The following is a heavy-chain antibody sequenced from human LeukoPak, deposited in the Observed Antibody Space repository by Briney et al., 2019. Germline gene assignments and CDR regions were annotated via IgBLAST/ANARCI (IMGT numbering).Heavy chain of an antibody. Sequence: GGSLRLSCAASGFTFSSYGMHWVRQAPGKGLEWVAVIWYDGSNKYYADSVKGRFTISRDNSKNTLYLQMNSLRAEDTAVYYCAKDASYCSSTSCYVDYFDYWGQGTLVTVSS. V-gene: IGHV3-33*06. CDR1: GFTFSSYG. D-gene: IGHD2-2*01. CDR3: AKDASYCSSTSCYVDYFDY. J-gene: IGHJ4*02. CDR2: IWYDGSNK.